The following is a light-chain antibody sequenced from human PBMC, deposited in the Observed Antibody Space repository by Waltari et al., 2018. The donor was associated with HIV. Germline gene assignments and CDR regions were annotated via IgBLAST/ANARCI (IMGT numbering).Light chain of an antibody. Sequence: QSVLTQPPSASGTPGQRVPIPCSASSSNIGSTSVYWDQQPPGTAPKLLIYRNNQRPSGVPDRFSGSKSGTSASLAISGLRSEDEADYYCAAWDDSLSGAVFGGGTQLTVL. CDR3: AAWDDSLSGAV. J-gene: IGLJ7*01. V-gene: IGLV1-47*01. CDR1: SSNIGSTS. CDR2: RNN.